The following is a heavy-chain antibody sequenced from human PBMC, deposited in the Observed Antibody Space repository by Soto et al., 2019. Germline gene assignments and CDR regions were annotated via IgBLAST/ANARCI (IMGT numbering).Heavy chain of an antibody. CDR2: ISGTGGGT. CDR1: VFTFSNYA. Sequence: EVQLLESGGGLVQPGGSLRLSCAASVFTFSNYAMTWVRQAPGKVLEWVSVISGTGGGTNNADSAKGSFTNSRENSKNTLYLQMNRLRAEDTAVYYCAKRAFYGSGIPNYYGIDVWGQGTAVTVTS. CDR3: AKRAFYGSGIPNYYGIDV. D-gene: IGHD3-10*01. J-gene: IGHJ6*02. V-gene: IGHV3-23*01.